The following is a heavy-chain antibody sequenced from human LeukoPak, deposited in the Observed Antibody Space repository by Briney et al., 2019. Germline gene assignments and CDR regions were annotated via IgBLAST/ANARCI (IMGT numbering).Heavy chain of an antibody. V-gene: IGHV4-34*01. Sequence: PSETLSFTCAVYGGSFSGYYWSWIRQPPGNGLRLIGEINHSGSTNYNPSLKSRVTISVDTSKNQFSLKLSSVTAADTAVYYCARQGYCSSTSCYGVDYWGQGTLVTVSS. D-gene: IGHD2-2*01. CDR1: GGSFSGYY. CDR2: INHSGST. J-gene: IGHJ4*02. CDR3: ARQGYCSSTSCYGVDY.